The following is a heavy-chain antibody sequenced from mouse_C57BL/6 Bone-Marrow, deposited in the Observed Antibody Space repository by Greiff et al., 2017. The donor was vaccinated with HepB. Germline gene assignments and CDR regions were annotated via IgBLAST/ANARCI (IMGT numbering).Heavy chain of an antibody. V-gene: IGHV6-3*01. CDR1: GFTFSNYW. D-gene: IGHD1-1*01. CDR2: IRLKSDNYAT. Sequence: EVKLVESGGGLVQPGGSMKLSCVASGFTFSNYWMNWVRQSPEKGLEWVAQIRLKSDNYATHYAESVKGRFTISRDESKSSVYLQMNNLRAEDTGIYYCTIYYYGSSYWYFDVWGTGTTVTVSS. CDR3: TIYYYGSSYWYFDV. J-gene: IGHJ1*03.